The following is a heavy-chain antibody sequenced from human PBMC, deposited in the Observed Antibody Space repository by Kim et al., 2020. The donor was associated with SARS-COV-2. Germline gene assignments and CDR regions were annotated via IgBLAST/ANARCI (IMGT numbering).Heavy chain of an antibody. J-gene: IGHJ4*02. CDR3: ARGYNSPWDRYFDY. V-gene: IGHV3-7*04. CDR2: IKQDGSEK. Sequence: GGSLRLSCAASGFTFSTYWMSWVRQAPGKGLEWVANIKQDGSEKYYVDSVKGRFTISRDNAKNSLDLQMNRLRAEDTAVYYYARGYNSPWDRYFDYWGQGSLVTVSS. CDR1: GFTFSTYW. D-gene: IGHD1-20*01.